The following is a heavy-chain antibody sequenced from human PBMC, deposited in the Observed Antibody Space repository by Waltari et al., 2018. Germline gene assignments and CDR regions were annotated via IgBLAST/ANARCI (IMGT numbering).Heavy chain of an antibody. D-gene: IGHD2-2*01. V-gene: IGHV3-66*01. CDR3: ARGFGTSWSHGP. J-gene: IGHJ5*02. CDR1: GFTVSCDY. CDR2: IYSGGAT. Sequence: EVQLVESGGDLVQPGGSLRLSWSASGFTVSCDYMRWVRQAPGKGLEWVSLIYSGGATYYADSVKGRFTISRDNSKNTLYLQMSSLRAEDTAVYYCARGFGTSWSHGPWGQGTLVTVSS.